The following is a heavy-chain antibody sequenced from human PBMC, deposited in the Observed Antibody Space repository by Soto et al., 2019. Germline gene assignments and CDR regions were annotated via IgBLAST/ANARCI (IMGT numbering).Heavy chain of an antibody. D-gene: IGHD2-2*01. CDR2: ISAYNGNT. Sequence: ASVKVSCGASGYTFTSYGISCVRQAPGQGLEWMGWISAYNGNTNYAQKLQGRVTMTTDTSTSTAYMELRSLRSDDTAVYYCARDIVVVPAAMHAFDIWGQGTMVTVSS. V-gene: IGHV1-18*01. J-gene: IGHJ3*02. CDR3: ARDIVVVPAAMHAFDI. CDR1: GYTFTSYG.